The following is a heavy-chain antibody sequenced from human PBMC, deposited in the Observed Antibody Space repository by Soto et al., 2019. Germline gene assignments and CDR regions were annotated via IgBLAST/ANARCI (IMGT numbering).Heavy chain of an antibody. CDR1: GGSISSSSYY. V-gene: IGHV4-39*01. J-gene: IGHJ3*02. CDR2: IYYSGST. CDR3: ARLGSQPDAFDI. Sequence: QLQLQESGPGLVKPSETLSLTCTVSGGSISSSSYYWGWIRQPPGKGLEWIGSIYYSGSTYYNPSLKSRVTISVDTSKNQFSLKLSSGTAADTAVYYCARLGSQPDAFDIWGQGTMVTVSS.